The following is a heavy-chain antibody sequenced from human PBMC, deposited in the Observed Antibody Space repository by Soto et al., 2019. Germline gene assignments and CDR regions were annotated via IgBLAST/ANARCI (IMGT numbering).Heavy chain of an antibody. Sequence: QVPLVESGGGAVQPGESLRLSCVASGFDFTYYAMHWVRQAPGKGLESVAVMSSDGSKIHHTDSVKGRFTISRDNSKNTLYLQMNSLRNEDTAVYFCAKDEGVGGTLGLFDYWGQGTLVSVSS. CDR2: MSSDGSKI. D-gene: IGHD1-26*01. J-gene: IGHJ4*02. V-gene: IGHV3-30*18. CDR3: AKDEGVGGTLGLFDY. CDR1: GFDFTYYA.